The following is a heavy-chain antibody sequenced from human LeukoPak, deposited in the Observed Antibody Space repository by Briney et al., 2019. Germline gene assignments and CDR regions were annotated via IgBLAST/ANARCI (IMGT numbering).Heavy chain of an antibody. CDR1: GFTFSNYA. CDR3: ASQGDLPTYYFDY. V-gene: IGHV3-64D*06. D-gene: IGHD3-16*01. Sequence: PGGSLRLSCSASGFTFSNYAMHWVRQAPGKGLEYVSGITSNGATTYYADSVNGRFAISRDNSKNTLYLQMSSLRVEDTAVYYCASQGDLPTYYFDYWGQGALVTVSS. CDR2: ITSNGATT. J-gene: IGHJ4*02.